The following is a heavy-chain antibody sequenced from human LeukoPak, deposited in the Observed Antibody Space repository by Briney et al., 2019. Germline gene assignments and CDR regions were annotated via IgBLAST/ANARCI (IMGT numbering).Heavy chain of an antibody. CDR1: GYSFTSYW. Sequence: GESLKISRKGSGYSFTSYWIGWVRQMPGKGLEWMGIIYPGDSDTRYSPSFQGQVTISADKSISTAYLQWSSLKASDTAMYYCARHSNALYYYDSSGYPDYWGQGTLVTVSS. D-gene: IGHD3-22*01. V-gene: IGHV5-51*01. CDR2: IYPGDSDT. CDR3: ARHSNALYYYDSSGYPDY. J-gene: IGHJ4*02.